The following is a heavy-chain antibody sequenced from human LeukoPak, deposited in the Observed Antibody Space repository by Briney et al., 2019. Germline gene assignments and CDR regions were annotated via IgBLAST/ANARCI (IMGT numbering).Heavy chain of an antibody. Sequence: SQTLSLTCTVSGGSISSGDYYWSWIRQPPGKGLEWVGYIYYSGSTYYNPSLKSRVTISVDTSKNHVSLKLTSVTAADTAVYYCARITGYSNPHNWFDPWGQGTLVTVSS. V-gene: IGHV4-30-4*01. CDR3: ARITGYSNPHNWFDP. CDR1: GGSISSGDYY. CDR2: IYYSGST. J-gene: IGHJ5*02. D-gene: IGHD6-13*01.